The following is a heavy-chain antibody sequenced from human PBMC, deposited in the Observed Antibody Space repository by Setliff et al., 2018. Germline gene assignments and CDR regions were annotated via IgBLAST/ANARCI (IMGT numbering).Heavy chain of an antibody. Sequence: ASVKVSCKTSGFGFTTFGFSWVRQAPGQGLEWMGGIIPIFGTANYAQKFQGRVTMTRNTSISTAYMELSSLRSDDTAVYYCARSFYGCFNYWGQGTLVTVSS. CDR3: ARSFYGCFNY. J-gene: IGHJ4*02. V-gene: IGHV1-8*02. D-gene: IGHD3-10*01. CDR1: GFGFTTFG. CDR2: IIPIFGTA.